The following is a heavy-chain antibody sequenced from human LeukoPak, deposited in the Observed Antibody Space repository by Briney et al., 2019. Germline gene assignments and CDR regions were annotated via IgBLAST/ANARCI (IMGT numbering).Heavy chain of an antibody. Sequence: SVKVSCKASGGTFSSYAISWVRQAPGQGLEWMGGIIPIFGTANYAQKFQGRVTITTDESTSTAYIELSSLRSEDTAVYYCASRVWFGVRNWFDPWGQGTLVTVSS. J-gene: IGHJ5*02. CDR3: ASRVWFGVRNWFDP. CDR1: GGTFSSYA. V-gene: IGHV1-69*05. D-gene: IGHD3-10*01. CDR2: IIPIFGTA.